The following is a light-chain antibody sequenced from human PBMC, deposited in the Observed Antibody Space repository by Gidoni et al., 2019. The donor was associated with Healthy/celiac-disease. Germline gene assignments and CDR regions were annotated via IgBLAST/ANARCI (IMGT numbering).Light chain of an antibody. V-gene: IGKV1-33*01. CDR2: DAS. CDR1: QDISNY. J-gene: IGKJ2*01. Sequence: DIQMTQSPSSLSASVGDRVTITCQASQDISNYLNWYQQKQGKAPKLLIYDASNLKTGVPARFSVSGSGTDFTFTIRSLKPEDIATYYCQQYDNLPPMYTFGQGTKLEIK. CDR3: QQYDNLPPMYT.